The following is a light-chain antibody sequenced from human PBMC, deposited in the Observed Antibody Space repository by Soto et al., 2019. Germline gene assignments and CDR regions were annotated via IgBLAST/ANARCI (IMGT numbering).Light chain of an antibody. CDR1: SSNIGRNA. CDR2: NNS. Sequence: QSVLTQPPSASGTPGQSVTISCSGGSSNIGRNALNWFQQLPRAAPKLLIFNNSQRPSGVPARFSGSKSGPSASLAISWLQSEDEADYFCTACDDSLTAWVFRGGTKLNVL. V-gene: IGLV1-44*01. J-gene: IGLJ3*02. CDR3: TACDDSLTAWV.